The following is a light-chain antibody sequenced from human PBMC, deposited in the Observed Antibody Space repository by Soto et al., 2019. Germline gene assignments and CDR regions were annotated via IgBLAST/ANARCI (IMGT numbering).Light chain of an antibody. CDR2: KAS. CDR1: QSISSW. V-gene: IGKV1-5*03. CDR3: QQYNSYSPWT. Sequence: DIQMTQSPSTLSASVGERVTITCRASQSISSWLAWYQQKPGKAPKLLIYKASSLESGVPSRFSGSGSGTEFTLTISSLQPDDFATYSCQQYNSYSPWTFGQGTKVEIK. J-gene: IGKJ1*01.